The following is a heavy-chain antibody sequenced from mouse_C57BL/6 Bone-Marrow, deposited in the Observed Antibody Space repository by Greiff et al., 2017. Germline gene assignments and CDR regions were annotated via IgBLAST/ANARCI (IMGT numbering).Heavy chain of an antibody. CDR3: TRDYYGSSPLYYDV. D-gene: IGHD1-1*01. J-gene: IGHJ1*03. Sequence: DVKLQESGPVLARPGASVKMSCKTSGYTFTSYWMHWVKQRPGQGLEWIGAIYPGNRDTSYNQKFKGKAKMTAVTSASTAYMELSSLTKEDSAVYYCTRDYYGSSPLYYDVWGTGTTVTVSS. CDR2: IYPGNRDT. CDR1: GYTFTSYW. V-gene: IGHV1-5*01.